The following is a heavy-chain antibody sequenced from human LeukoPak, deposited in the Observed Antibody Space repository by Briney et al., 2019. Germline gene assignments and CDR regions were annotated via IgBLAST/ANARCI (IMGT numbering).Heavy chain of an antibody. V-gene: IGHV1-2*02. CDR1: GYTFTGYY. CDR2: INPNSGGT. D-gene: IGHD3-22*01. J-gene: IGHJ4*02. CDR3: ARGGPRNYYYDSSGYSLY. Sequence: GASVKVSCKASGYTFTGYYMHWVRQAPGQGLEWMGWINPNSGGTNYAQKFQGRVTMTRDTSISTAYMELSRLRSDDTAVYYCARGGPRNYYYDSSGYSLYWGQGTLVTVSS.